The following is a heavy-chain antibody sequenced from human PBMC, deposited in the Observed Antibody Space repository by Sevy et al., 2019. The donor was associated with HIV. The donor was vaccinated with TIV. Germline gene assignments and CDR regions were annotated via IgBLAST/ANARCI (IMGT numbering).Heavy chain of an antibody. V-gene: IGHV1-18*01. D-gene: IGHD2-15*01. J-gene: IGHJ4*02. Sequence: ASVKVSCKASGYTFTSYGISWVRQAPGQGLEWMGWISAYNGNTNYAQKLQGRVTMTTDTSTSTAYLELRSLGSDEAAVYYCAREGYCSGGSCFGGCDYWGQGTLVTVSS. CDR2: ISAYNGNT. CDR3: AREGYCSGGSCFGGCDY. CDR1: GYTFTSYG.